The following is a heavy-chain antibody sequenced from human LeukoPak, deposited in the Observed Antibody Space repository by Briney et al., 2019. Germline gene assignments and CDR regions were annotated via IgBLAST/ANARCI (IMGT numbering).Heavy chain of an antibody. CDR3: ARESGDSSSHYYFDY. V-gene: IGHV4-59*01. CDR1: GGSISSYY. J-gene: IGHJ4*02. D-gene: IGHD6-13*01. Sequence: PSETLSLTCTVSGGSISSYYWSWIRQPPGKGLEWIGYIYYSGSTNYNPSLKSRVTISVDTSKNQFSLKLSSVTAADTAVYYCARESGDSSSHYYFDYWGQGTLVTVSS. CDR2: IYYSGST.